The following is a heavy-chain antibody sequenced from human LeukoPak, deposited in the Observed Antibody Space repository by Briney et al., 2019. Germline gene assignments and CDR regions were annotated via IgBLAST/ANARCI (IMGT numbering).Heavy chain of an antibody. CDR3: AGAYYYDSSGYYPPYWYFDL. CDR1: GGSINSYY. Sequence: SETLSLTCTVSGGSINSYYWSWIRQPAGKGLEWIGRIYTSGSTNYNPSLKSRVTMSVDTSKNQFSLKPSSVTAADTAVYYCAGAYYYDSSGYYPPYWYFDLWGRGTLVTVSS. V-gene: IGHV4-4*07. CDR2: IYTSGST. J-gene: IGHJ2*01. D-gene: IGHD3-22*01.